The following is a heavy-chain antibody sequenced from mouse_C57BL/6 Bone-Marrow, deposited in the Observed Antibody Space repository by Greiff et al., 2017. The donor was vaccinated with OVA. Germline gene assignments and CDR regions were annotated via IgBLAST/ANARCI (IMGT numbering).Heavy chain of an antibody. CDR3: ARGSGYPNYFDY. CDR1: GYTFTSYG. V-gene: IGHV1-81*01. J-gene: IGHJ2*01. CDR2: IYPRSGNT. D-gene: IGHD3-2*02. Sequence: VQVVESGAELARPGASVKLSCKASGYTFTSYGISWVKQRTGQGLEWIGEIYPRSGNTYYNEKFKGKATLTADKSSSTAYMELRSLTSEDSAVYFCARGSGYPNYFDYWGQGTTLTVSS.